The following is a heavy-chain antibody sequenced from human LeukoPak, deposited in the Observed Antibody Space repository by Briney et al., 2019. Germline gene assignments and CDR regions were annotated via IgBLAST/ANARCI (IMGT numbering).Heavy chain of an antibody. CDR3: ARQLTERWLRMGGFDY. CDR2: IYTSGST. Sequence: SQTLSLTCTVSGGSVSSGNYYWTWIRQPAGKGLEWIGRIYTSGSTNYNPSLKSRVTISVDTSKNQFSLKLSSVTAADTAVYYCARQLTERWLRMGGFDYWGQGTLVTVSS. V-gene: IGHV4-61*02. J-gene: IGHJ4*02. D-gene: IGHD5-24*01. CDR1: GGSVSSGNYY.